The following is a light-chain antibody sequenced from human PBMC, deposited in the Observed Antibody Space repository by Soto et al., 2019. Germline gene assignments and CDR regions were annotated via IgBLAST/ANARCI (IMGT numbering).Light chain of an antibody. CDR2: AAS. CDR1: QSISSY. Sequence: DIQMTQSPSSLSASIGDRVTIXXRASQSISSYLNWYQQKPGKAPKVXIYAASSLQSGVPSRFSGSGAGTDFTLTISSLQPEDFATYYCLQHNTFPRTFGQGTKVDIK. J-gene: IGKJ1*01. V-gene: IGKV1-39*01. CDR3: LQHNTFPRT.